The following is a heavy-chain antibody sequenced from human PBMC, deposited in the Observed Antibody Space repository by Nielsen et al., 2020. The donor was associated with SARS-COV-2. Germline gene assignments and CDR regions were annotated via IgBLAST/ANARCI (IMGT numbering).Heavy chain of an antibody. V-gene: IGHV3-48*03. CDR2: ISSSGSTI. CDR1: GFTFSSYE. J-gene: IGHJ6*02. D-gene: IGHD2/OR15-2a*01. CDR3: ARDLWLIAYYYYGMDV. Sequence: GESLKISCAASGFTFSSYEMNWVRQAPGKGLEWVSYISSSGSTIYYADSVKGRFTISRDNAKNSLYLQMNSLRAEDTAVYYCARDLWLIAYYYYGMDVWGQETTVTVSS.